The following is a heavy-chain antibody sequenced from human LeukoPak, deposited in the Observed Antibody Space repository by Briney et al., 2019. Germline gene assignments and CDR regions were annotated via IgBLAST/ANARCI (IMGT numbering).Heavy chain of an antibody. V-gene: IGHV5-51*01. D-gene: IGHD2-2*01. CDR1: GYTLTNNW. Sequence: PGESLKISCKVSGYTLTNNWIGWVRQVPGKGLEWMGLIYPGDSDTRYSPSLQGQVTMSLDKSISTAYLQWSSLRASDTAMYFCARFGLTSSLDYWGQGTLVTVSS. CDR3: ARFGLTSSLDY. J-gene: IGHJ4*02. CDR2: IYPGDSDT.